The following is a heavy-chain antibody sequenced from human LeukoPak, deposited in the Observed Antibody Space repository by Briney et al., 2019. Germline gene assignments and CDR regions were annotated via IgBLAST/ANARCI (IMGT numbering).Heavy chain of an antibody. V-gene: IGHV4-39*01. J-gene: IGHJ5*02. CDR1: GGSISSSSYY. Sequence: PSETLSPTCTVSGGSISSSSYYWGWIRQPPGKGLEWIGSIYYSGSTYYNPSLKSRVTISVDTSKNQFSLKLSSVTAADTAVYYCARPPWFDPWGQGTLVTVSS. CDR3: ARPPWFDP. CDR2: IYYSGST.